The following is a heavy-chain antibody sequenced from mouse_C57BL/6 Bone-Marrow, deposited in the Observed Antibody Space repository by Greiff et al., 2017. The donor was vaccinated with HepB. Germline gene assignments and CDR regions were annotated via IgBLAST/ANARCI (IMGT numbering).Heavy chain of an antibody. CDR1: GFTFSSYA. CDR3: ARAPYGAMDY. D-gene: IGHD1-1*02. Sequence: EVMLVESGGGLVKPGGSLKLSCAASGFTFSSYAMSWVRQTPEKRLEWVATISDGGSYTYYPDNVKGRFTISRDKSKNNLYLQMSHLKSEDTAMYYCARAPYGAMDYWGQGTSVTVSS. V-gene: IGHV5-4*03. J-gene: IGHJ4*01. CDR2: ISDGGSYT.